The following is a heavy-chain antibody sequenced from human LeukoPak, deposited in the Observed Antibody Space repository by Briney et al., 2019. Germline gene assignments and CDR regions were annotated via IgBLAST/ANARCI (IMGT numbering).Heavy chain of an antibody. J-gene: IGHJ4*02. Sequence: ASVKVSCKASGYTFTGYYIHWVRQAPGQGLEWMGWIDPNSGGTNYAQKFQGRVTMTRDTSISTAYMELSRLRSDDTAVYYCARERYNWNYYFDYWGQGTLVTVSS. CDR2: IDPNSGGT. D-gene: IGHD1-7*01. CDR3: ARERYNWNYYFDY. CDR1: GYTFTGYY. V-gene: IGHV1-2*02.